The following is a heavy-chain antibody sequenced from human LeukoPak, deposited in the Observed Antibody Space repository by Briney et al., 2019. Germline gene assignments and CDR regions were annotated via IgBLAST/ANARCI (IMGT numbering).Heavy chain of an antibody. V-gene: IGHV3-15*01. CDR2: IKSKTDGGTT. CDR1: GITFNKAW. Sequence: GGSLTLSCAASGITFNKAWMSWVHRAPGKGREGVGRIKSKTDGGTTDYAAPVIGRFTISRDDSKNTLHLKMNSLKTEDTAVYYCTTFTAMIDYWGQGALVTVSS. CDR3: TTFTAMIDY. D-gene: IGHD5-18*01. J-gene: IGHJ4*02.